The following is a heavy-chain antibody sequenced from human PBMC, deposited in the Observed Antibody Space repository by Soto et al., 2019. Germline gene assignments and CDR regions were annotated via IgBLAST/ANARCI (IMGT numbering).Heavy chain of an antibody. CDR2: INHSGST. V-gene: IGHV4-34*01. CDR3: ARLEGLATISYYFDY. D-gene: IGHD3-9*01. Sequence: SETLSLTCAVYGGSFSDYYWSWIRQPPGKGLEWIGEINHSGSTNYNPSLKSRVTISVDTSKNQFSLKLNSVTAADSAVYFCARLEGLATISYYFDYWGQGTLVTVSS. CDR1: GGSFSDYY. J-gene: IGHJ4*02.